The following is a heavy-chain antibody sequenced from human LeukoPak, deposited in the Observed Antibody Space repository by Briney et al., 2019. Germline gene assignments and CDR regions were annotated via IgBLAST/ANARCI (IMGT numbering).Heavy chain of an antibody. CDR1: GFTFSSYA. J-gene: IGHJ6*02. V-gene: IGHV3-23*01. CDR2: ISGSGGNT. D-gene: IGHD3-3*01. Sequence: GGSLRLSCAASGFTFSSYAMSWVRQAPGKGLEWVSAISGSGGNTYYADSVKGRFTIFRDNSKNTLYLQMNSLRAEDTAVYYCAKDPRPLYDFWSGYYGYYYYYYGMDVWGQGTTVTVSS. CDR3: AKDPRPLYDFWSGYYGYYYYYYGMDV.